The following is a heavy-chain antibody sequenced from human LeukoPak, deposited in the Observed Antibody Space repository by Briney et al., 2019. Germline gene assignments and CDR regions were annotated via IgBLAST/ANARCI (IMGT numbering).Heavy chain of an antibody. Sequence: SGGSLRLSCAASGFTFSSYSMNWVRQAPGKGLEWVSYISYTSSTIYYADSVKGRFTISRDNSKNTLYLQMNSLRAEDTAVYYCARDPTLWGQGTLVTVSS. V-gene: IGHV3-48*01. CDR3: ARDPTL. J-gene: IGHJ4*02. CDR2: ISYTSSTI. CDR1: GFTFSSYS.